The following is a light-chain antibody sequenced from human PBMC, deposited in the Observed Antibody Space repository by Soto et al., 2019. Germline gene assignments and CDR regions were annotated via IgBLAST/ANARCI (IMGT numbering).Light chain of an antibody. CDR2: KAS. CDR3: QHYNSYSEA. Sequence: NQMTQCRSTLHETKGDRVTITCRASQTISSWLAWYQQKPGKAPKLLIYKASTLKSGVPSRFSGSGSGTEFTLTISSLQPDDFATYYCQHYNSYSEASGQGTKVDIK. J-gene: IGKJ1*01. V-gene: IGKV1-5*03. CDR1: QTISSW.